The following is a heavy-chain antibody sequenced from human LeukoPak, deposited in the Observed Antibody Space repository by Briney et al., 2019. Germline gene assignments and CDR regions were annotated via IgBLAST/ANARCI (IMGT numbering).Heavy chain of an antibody. CDR1: GYTFTDFG. V-gene: IGHV1-2*02. CDR2: INPNSGGT. J-gene: IGHJ4*02. Sequence: ASVKVSCKASGYTFTDFGISWVRQAPGQGLEWMGWINPNSGGTNYAQKFQGRVTMTRDTSISTAYMELSRLRSDDTAVYYCARGPGLEWLLSYFDYWGQGTLVTVSS. CDR3: ARGPGLEWLLSYFDY. D-gene: IGHD3-3*01.